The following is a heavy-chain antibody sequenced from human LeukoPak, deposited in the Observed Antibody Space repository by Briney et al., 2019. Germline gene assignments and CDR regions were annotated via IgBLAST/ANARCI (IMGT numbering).Heavy chain of an antibody. J-gene: IGHJ4*02. CDR1: GYTFTGYY. D-gene: IGHD2-15*01. V-gene: IGHV1-2*02. CDR3: ARYCSGGSCNEPFDY. CDR2: INPNSGGT. Sequence: ASVKVSCKASGYTFTGYYMHWVRQAPGQGLEWMGWINPNSGGTNYAQKFQGRVTMTRDTSISTAYMELSRLRSDDTGVYYCARYCSGGSCNEPFDYWGQGTLVTVSS.